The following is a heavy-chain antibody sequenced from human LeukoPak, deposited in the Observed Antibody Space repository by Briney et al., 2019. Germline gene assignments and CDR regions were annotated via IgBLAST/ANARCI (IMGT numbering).Heavy chain of an antibody. D-gene: IGHD3-22*01. CDR1: GFTFSDYY. V-gene: IGHV3-11*04. J-gene: IGHJ4*02. Sequence: GGSLRLSCAASGFTFSDYYMSWIRQAPGKGLEWVSYISSTGNTIYYADSVKGRFTISRDNAKNSLYLQMNSLRAEDTAVYYCASLDYYDSSGASYWGQGTLVTVSS. CDR3: ASLDYYDSSGASY. CDR2: ISSTGNTI.